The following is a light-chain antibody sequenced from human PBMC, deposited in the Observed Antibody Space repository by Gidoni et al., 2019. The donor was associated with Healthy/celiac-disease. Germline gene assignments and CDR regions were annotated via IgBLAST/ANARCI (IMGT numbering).Light chain of an antibody. V-gene: IGKV1-39*01. J-gene: IGKJ2*04. CDR2: AAS. CDR1: QSISSY. Sequence: DIQMTQSPSSLSASVGDRVTITCRASQSISSYLNWYQQKPGKAPKLLIYAASSLQSGVPSRFSGSGSGPDFTLTISRLQPEDFATYYCQQSYSTPCSFGQGTKLEIK. CDR3: QQSYSTPCS.